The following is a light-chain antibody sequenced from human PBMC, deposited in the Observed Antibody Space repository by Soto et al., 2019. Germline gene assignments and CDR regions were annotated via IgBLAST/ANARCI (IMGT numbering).Light chain of an antibody. CDR1: SSGSIASNY. CDR3: TSYTSTSTYV. V-gene: IGLV2-14*01. Sequence: LTQPHSVSESPGKTVTLSCTGSSGSIASNYVSWYQHHPGKAPRLVIYDVTNRPSGISDRFSGSKSGNTASLTISGLLAEDEADYYCTSYTSTSTYVFGTGTKLTVL. CDR2: DVT. J-gene: IGLJ1*01.